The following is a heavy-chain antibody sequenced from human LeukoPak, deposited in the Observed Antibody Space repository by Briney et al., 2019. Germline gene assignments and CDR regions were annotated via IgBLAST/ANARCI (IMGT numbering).Heavy chain of an antibody. V-gene: IGHV3-33*01. Sequence: GGSLRLSCAASGFTFSSYGMHWVRQAPGKGLEWVAVIWYDGSNKYYADSVKGRFTISRDNSKNTLYLQMNSLRAEDTAVYYCARGVGRVGSNFDFWGQGTLVTVSS. CDR1: GFTFSSYG. D-gene: IGHD1-26*01. J-gene: IGHJ4*02. CDR3: ARGVGRVGSNFDF. CDR2: IWYDGSNK.